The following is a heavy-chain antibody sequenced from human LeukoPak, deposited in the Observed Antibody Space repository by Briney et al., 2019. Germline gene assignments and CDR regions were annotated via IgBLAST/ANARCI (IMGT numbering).Heavy chain of an antibody. J-gene: IGHJ4*02. Sequence: GASVKVSCKASGYTFTSYDINWVRQATGQGLEWMGWMNPNSGNTGYAQKFQGRVTITRNTSISTAYMELSSLRSEDTAVYYCATALWFGELSWYYFDYWGQGTLVTVSS. D-gene: IGHD3-10*01. V-gene: IGHV1-8*03. CDR1: GYTFTSYD. CDR2: MNPNSGNT. CDR3: ATALWFGELSWYYFDY.